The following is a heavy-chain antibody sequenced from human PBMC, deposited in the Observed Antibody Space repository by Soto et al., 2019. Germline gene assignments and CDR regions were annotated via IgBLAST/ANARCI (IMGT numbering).Heavy chain of an antibody. Sequence: PSETLSLTCTVSGGSISSGGYYWSWIRQHPGRGLEWIGYIYYSGSTNYNPSLKSRLTISLDRSNNQFSLRLASMTAADTAVYYCARAGYQIGLNDAFDFWGQGTMVTVSS. J-gene: IGHJ3*01. D-gene: IGHD5-12*01. CDR3: ARAGYQIGLNDAFDF. CDR2: IYYSGST. V-gene: IGHV4-61*08. CDR1: GGSISSGGYY.